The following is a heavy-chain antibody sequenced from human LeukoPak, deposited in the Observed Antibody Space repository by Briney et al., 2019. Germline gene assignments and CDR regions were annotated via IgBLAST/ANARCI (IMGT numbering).Heavy chain of an antibody. J-gene: IGHJ6*03. D-gene: IGHD6-6*01. CDR3: ARRSKYSSSSYYYYYMDV. CDR2: INQSGNT. Sequence: SETLSLTCTVSGGSISSGGYYCSWIRQPPGKGLEWIGEINQSGNTNYNPSLKSRVTISVDTSKKQFSLRLTSMTAADTAVYYCARRSKYSSSSYYYYYMDVWGKGTTVTVSS. CDR1: GGSISSGGYY. V-gene: IGHV4-39*07.